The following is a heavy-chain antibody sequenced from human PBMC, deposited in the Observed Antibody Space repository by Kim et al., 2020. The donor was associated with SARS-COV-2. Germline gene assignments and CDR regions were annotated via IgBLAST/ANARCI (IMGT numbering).Heavy chain of an antibody. CDR3: ARGSHAYYYDSSGGDY. Sequence: GGSLRLSCAASGFTFSSYGMHWVRQAPGKGLEWVAVISYDGSNKYYADSVKGRFTISRDNSKNTLYLQMNSLRAEDTAVYYCARGSHAYYYDSSGGDYWG. CDR2: ISYDGSNK. CDR1: GFTFSSYG. D-gene: IGHD3-22*01. V-gene: IGHV3-33*05. J-gene: IGHJ4*01.